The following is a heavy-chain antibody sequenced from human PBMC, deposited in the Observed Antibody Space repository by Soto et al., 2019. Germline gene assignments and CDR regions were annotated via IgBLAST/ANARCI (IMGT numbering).Heavy chain of an antibody. D-gene: IGHD4-17*01. CDR3: TTDQDYVDYAPESY. J-gene: IGHJ4*02. CDR1: GFTFSNAW. V-gene: IGHV3-15*07. CDR2: IKSKTYGGTT. Sequence: EVQLVESGGGLVKPGGSLRLSCAASGFTFSNAWMHWVRQAPGKGLEWVGRIKSKTYGGTTDYAAPVRGRFTISRDDSKKTLYLQMNSLKNEDTAVYYCTTDQDYVDYAPESYWGQGTLVTVSS.